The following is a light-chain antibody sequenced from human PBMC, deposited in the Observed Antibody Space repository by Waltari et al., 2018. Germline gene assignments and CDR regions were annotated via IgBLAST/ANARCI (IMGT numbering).Light chain of an antibody. V-gene: IGKV3-11*01. CDR3: HQYDRSPWT. J-gene: IGKJ1*01. CDR1: EDVSIY. CDR2: DAS. Sequence: ETVLTQSPATLSLSPGERATLSCRASEDVSIYLAWYQQKPGQAPRLLIYDASNRATGIPTRFSGSGSGTDFTLTISSLEPEDFAVFYCHQYDRSPWTFGQGTKVEF.